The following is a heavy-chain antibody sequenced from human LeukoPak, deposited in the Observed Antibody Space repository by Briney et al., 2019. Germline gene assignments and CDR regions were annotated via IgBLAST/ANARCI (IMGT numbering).Heavy chain of an antibody. D-gene: IGHD2-15*01. CDR2: IYYSGST. CDR3: ARYGSGGAFDY. J-gene: IGHJ4*02. Sequence: NPSETLSLTCTVSGGSISSSSYYWGWIRQPPGKGLEWIGSIYYSGSTYYNPSLKSRVTISVDTSKNQFSLKLSSVTAADTAVYYCARYGSGGAFDYWGQGTLVTVSS. V-gene: IGHV4-39*01. CDR1: GGSISSSSYY.